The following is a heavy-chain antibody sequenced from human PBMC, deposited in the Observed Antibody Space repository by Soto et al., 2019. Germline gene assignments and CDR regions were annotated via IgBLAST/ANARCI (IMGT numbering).Heavy chain of an antibody. CDR2: INHSGST. J-gene: IGHJ4*02. Sequence: SETLSLTCAVYGGSFSGYYWSWIRQPPGKGLEWIGEINHSGSTNYNPSLKSRVTISVDTSKNQFSLKLSSVTAADTAVYSCARRMVTKPFDYWGQGPLVTVSS. CDR1: GGSFSGYY. V-gene: IGHV4-34*01. D-gene: IGHD2-21*02. CDR3: ARRMVTKPFDY.